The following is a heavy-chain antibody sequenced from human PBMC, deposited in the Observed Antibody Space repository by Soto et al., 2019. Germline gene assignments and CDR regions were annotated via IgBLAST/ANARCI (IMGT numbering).Heavy chain of an antibody. D-gene: IGHD3-9*01. CDR1: GYTFTSYG. CDR3: ARDRWAYYDILTGHPYDAFDI. V-gene: IGHV1-18*04. Sequence: ASVKVSCKASGYTFTSYGISWVRQAPGQGLEWMGWISAYNGNTNYAQKLQGRVTMTTDTSTSTAYMELRSLRSDDTAVYYCARDRWAYYDILTGHPYDAFDIWGQGTMVTVSS. J-gene: IGHJ3*02. CDR2: ISAYNGNT.